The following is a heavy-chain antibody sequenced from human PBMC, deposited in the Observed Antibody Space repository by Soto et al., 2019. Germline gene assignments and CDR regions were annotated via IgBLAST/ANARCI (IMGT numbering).Heavy chain of an antibody. CDR2: INSGGSRT. D-gene: IGHD2-21*02. Sequence: EVQLAESGGVLVQPGGSLRLSCVASGFTFSDHWMHWVRQAPGKGLAWVSRINSGGSRTNYADSVKGRFTISRDNAKNTLYLEMNSLSLEDTAVYYCARGNCSGDTCFFGGTHWGRGTLVTVSS. CDR3: ARGNCSGDTCFFGGTH. V-gene: IGHV3-74*01. CDR1: GFTFSDHW. J-gene: IGHJ4*02.